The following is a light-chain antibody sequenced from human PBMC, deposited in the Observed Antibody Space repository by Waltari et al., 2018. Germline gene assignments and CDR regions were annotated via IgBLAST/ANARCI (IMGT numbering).Light chain of an antibody. CDR2: YAS. Sequence: EIVLTQSPGTLSLSPGERATLSCRASQSVSRALACYQQKHGQAPRLLIYYASTRATGIPDRFSGSGSGTDFSLTISRLEPEDFAVYYCQKYVSLPATFGQGTKVEIK. J-gene: IGKJ1*01. V-gene: IGKV3-20*01. CDR1: QSVSRA. CDR3: QKYVSLPAT.